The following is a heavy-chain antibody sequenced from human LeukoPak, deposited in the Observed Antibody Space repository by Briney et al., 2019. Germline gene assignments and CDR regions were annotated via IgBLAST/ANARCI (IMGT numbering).Heavy chain of an antibody. V-gene: IGHV3-64D*06. CDR2: ISSNGGIT. J-gene: IGHJ4*02. CDR3: VKDRGGMIRVFDF. Sequence: PGGSLRLSCSASGFTFSSYAMHWVRQAPGKGLEYVSAISSNGGITYYADSVKGRFTISRDNSKNTLYLQMSSLRAEDTAVYYCVKDRGGMIRVFDFWGQGTLVTVSS. CDR1: GFTFSSYA. D-gene: IGHD3-22*01.